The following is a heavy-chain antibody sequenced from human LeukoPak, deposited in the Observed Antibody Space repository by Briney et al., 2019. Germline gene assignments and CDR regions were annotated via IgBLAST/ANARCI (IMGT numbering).Heavy chain of an antibody. CDR3: ARQWGRGYDAFDI. V-gene: IGHV3-66*02. D-gene: IGHD1-26*01. CDR1: GFTVSSNY. Sequence: GGSLRLSCAASGFTVSSNYISWVRQAPGKGLEWVSVIYSGGSTYYADSVKGRFTISRDNSKNTLYLQMNSLRAEDTAVYYCARQWGRGYDAFDIWGQGTMVTVSS. J-gene: IGHJ3*02. CDR2: IYSGGST.